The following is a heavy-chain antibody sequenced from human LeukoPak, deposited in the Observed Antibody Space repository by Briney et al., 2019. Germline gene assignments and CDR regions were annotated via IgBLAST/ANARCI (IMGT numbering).Heavy chain of an antibody. CDR3: AIRDYYGSGSYYPF. V-gene: IGHV1-2*02. Sequence: SVKVSCKASGYIFTGYYMHWVRQAPGQGLEWMGWINPNSGDTNYAQKLQGRVTMTTDTSTSTAYMELSSLRSGDTAVYYCAIRDYYGSGSYYPFWGQGTLVTVSS. CDR2: INPNSGDT. CDR1: GYIFTGYY. D-gene: IGHD3-10*01. J-gene: IGHJ4*02.